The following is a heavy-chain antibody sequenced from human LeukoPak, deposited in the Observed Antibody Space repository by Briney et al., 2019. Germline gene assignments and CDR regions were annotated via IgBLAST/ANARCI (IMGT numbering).Heavy chain of an antibody. V-gene: IGHV3-7*01. CDR3: ARDPASNSYEWGAFDI. Sequence: TGGSLRLSCAASGFTFSAYWMTWVRQAPGKGLQWVANIKRDGSEKQYGASVKGRFTISRDNADKSLYLQTNSLRAEDTAVYYCARDPASNSYEWGAFDIWGQGTMVTVSS. CDR2: IKRDGSEK. D-gene: IGHD2/OR15-2a*01. J-gene: IGHJ3*02. CDR1: GFTFSAYW.